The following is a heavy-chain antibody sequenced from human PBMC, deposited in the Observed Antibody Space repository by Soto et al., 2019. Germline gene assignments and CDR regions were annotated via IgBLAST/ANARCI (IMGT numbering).Heavy chain of an antibody. V-gene: IGHV1-18*01. CDR1: GYTFTSYG. CDR3: ARDTGYSSLQPWFDP. D-gene: IGHD6-13*01. CDR2: ISAYNGNT. J-gene: IGHJ5*02. Sequence: ASVKVSCKASGYTFTSYGISWVRQAPGQGLEWMGWISAYNGNTNYAQKLQGRVTMTTDTSTSTAYMELRSLRSDDTAVYYCARDTGYSSLQPWFDPWGQGTLVTVSS.